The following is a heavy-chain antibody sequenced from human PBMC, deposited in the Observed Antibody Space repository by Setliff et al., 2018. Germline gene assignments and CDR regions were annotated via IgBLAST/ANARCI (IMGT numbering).Heavy chain of an antibody. CDR3: AKDQRESTGWFKLFDY. Sequence: GGSLRLSCAASGFTFSDYAMSWVRQAPGKGLEWVSTISGSAGSIHLADSVKGRFTIFRDNSRNTLHLQMNSLRAEDTAVYYCAKDQRESTGWFKLFDYWGQGVLVTSPQ. D-gene: IGHD6-19*01. V-gene: IGHV3-23*01. CDR2: ISGSAGSI. CDR1: GFTFSDYA. J-gene: IGHJ4*02.